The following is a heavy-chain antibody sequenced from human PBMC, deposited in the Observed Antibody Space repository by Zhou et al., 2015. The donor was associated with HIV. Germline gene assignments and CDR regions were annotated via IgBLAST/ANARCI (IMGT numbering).Heavy chain of an antibody. J-gene: IGHJ6*02. CDR3: ARGAAGGSGSYYQTAYYYYGMDV. CDR1: GGTFSSYT. CDR2: IIPILGIA. D-gene: IGHD3-10*01. V-gene: IGHV1-69*02. Sequence: QVQLVQSGAEVKKPGSSVKVSCKASGGTFSSYTISWVRQAPGQGLEWMGRIIPILGIANYAQKFQGRVTITADKSTSTAYMELSSLRSEDTAVYYCARGAAGGSGSYYQTAYYYYGMDVWGQGP.